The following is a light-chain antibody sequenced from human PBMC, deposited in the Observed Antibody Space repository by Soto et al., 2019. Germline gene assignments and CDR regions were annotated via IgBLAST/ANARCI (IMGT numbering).Light chain of an antibody. CDR2: DAS. CDR1: QSISSW. J-gene: IGKJ4*01. V-gene: IGKV1-5*01. CDR3: QQYTTYSSLT. Sequence: DIQMTQSPSTLSASVGDRVTITCRASQSISSWLARYQQKLGRAPRLLIYDASSLESGVPSRFSGSGYGTEFTLTSSSLQTDDFATYYCQQYTTYSSLTIGGGTTVGIK.